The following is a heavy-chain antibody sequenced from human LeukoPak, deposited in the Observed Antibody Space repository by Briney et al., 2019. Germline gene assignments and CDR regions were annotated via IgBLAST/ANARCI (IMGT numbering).Heavy chain of an antibody. Sequence: ASVKVSCKASGYTFTSYGITWVRQAPGQGLEWMGWISAYNGNTNYAQKLQGRATMTTDTSTSTAYMELRSLRSDDTAVYYCARGPPYYYDSSNFDYWGQGTLVTVSS. CDR3: ARGPPYYYDSSNFDY. J-gene: IGHJ4*02. CDR2: ISAYNGNT. V-gene: IGHV1-18*01. CDR1: GYTFTSYG. D-gene: IGHD3-22*01.